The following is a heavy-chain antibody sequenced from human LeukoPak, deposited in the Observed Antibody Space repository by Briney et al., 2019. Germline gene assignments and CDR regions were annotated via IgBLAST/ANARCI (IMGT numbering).Heavy chain of an antibody. CDR3: ARIYYDSSGYQGAFDI. CDR2: INHSGST. V-gene: IGHV4-39*07. J-gene: IGHJ3*02. D-gene: IGHD3-22*01. Sequence: SETLSLTCTVSGGSISSSSCYWSWIRQPPGKGLEWIGEINHSGSTNYNPSLKSRVTISVDTSKNQFSLKLSSVTAADTAVYYCARIYYDSSGYQGAFDIWGQGTMVTVSS. CDR1: GGSISSSSCY.